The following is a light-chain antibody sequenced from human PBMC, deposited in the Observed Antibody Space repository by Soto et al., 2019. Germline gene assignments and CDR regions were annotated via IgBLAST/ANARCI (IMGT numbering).Light chain of an antibody. CDR3: QQYFEWPPMT. J-gene: IGKJ1*01. CDR2: GAS. CDR1: QSIGSN. V-gene: IGKV3-15*01. Sequence: EKVLTQSPATLSVSPGERATLSCRASQSIGSNLAWYQQKPGQAPRLLIYGASTRASGIPGRFTGSGSGAEFTLTISSLQSEDSGFYYCQQYFEWPPMTFGQGTKVEI.